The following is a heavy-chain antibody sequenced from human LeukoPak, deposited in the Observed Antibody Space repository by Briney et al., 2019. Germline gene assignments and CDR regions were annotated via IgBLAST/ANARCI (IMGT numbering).Heavy chain of an antibody. CDR3: ARGLTGVTAFDY. CDR1: GITFTNAW. CDR2: VKTKGDGGAA. D-gene: IGHD2-21*02. J-gene: IGHJ4*02. Sequence: PGGSLRLSCAASGITFTNAWLTWVRQAPGKGLEWVGRVKTKGDGGAADYAAPVKGRFTISRDDSTKTVYLQMNSLKTEDTAVYYCARGLTGVTAFDYWGQGTLVTVSS. V-gene: IGHV3-15*01.